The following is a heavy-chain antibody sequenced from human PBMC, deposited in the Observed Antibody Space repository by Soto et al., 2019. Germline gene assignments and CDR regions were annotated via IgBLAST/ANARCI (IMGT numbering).Heavy chain of an antibody. D-gene: IGHD3-22*01. CDR1: GGSISSYY. CDR3: ARERGSGYSGSRWFDP. CDR2: IYYSGST. V-gene: IGHV4-59*01. Sequence: SETLSLTCTVSGGSISSYYWSWIRQPPGKGLEWIGCIYYSGSTNYNPSLKSRVTISVDTSKNQFSLKLSSVTAADTAVYYCARERGSGYSGSRWFDPWGQGTLVTVSS. J-gene: IGHJ5*02.